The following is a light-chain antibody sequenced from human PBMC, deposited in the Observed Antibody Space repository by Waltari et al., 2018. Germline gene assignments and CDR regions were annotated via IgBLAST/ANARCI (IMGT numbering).Light chain of an antibody. Sequence: DIQMTQSPSSLSASVGDRVTITCRASQTISSYLNWYQQRPGKAPRLLIYGAYRLQSGVPSRFSGTGSVTGFTLTIDNLQPEDFATYFCQQTYSTTLQTFGRGTKVEIK. J-gene: IGKJ4*01. CDR3: QQTYSTTLQT. CDR2: GAY. V-gene: IGKV1-39*01. CDR1: QTISSY.